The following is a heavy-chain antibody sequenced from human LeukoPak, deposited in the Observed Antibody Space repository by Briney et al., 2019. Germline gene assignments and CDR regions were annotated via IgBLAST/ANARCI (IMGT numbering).Heavy chain of an antibody. Sequence: GGSLRLSCAASGFTLSAYSLHWVRQAPGKGLVWVSRFDSDGSTTTYTDSVKGRFTMSRDTAKNTLFMQMNSLRAEDTAVYYCARDDSSGFDYWGQGTLVTVSS. V-gene: IGHV3-74*01. J-gene: IGHJ4*02. D-gene: IGHD3-22*01. CDR2: FDSDGSTT. CDR3: ARDDSSGFDY. CDR1: GFTLSAYS.